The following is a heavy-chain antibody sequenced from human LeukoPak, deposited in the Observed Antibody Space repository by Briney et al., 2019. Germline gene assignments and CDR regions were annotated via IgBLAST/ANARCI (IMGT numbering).Heavy chain of an antibody. V-gene: IGHV3-48*03. D-gene: IGHD3-3*01. CDR3: ARDSTCDFWSGRYYFDY. CDR2: ISSSGSTI. Sequence: GGSLRLSCVVSGFTFSSFAMNWVRQAPGKGLEWVSYISSSGSTIYYADSVKGRFTISRDNAKNSVYLQMNSLRAEDTAVYYCARDSTCDFWSGRYYFDYWGPGTLVTVSS. CDR1: GFTFSSFA. J-gene: IGHJ4*02.